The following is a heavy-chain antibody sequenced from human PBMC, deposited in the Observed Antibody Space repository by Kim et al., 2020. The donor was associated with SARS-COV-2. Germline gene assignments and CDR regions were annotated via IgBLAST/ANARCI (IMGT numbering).Heavy chain of an antibody. CDR2: VSYTGST. V-gene: IGHV4-61*01. Sequence: SETLSLTCTVSGGSVSSCHYWSRNPQPPGKPLAWIGYVSYTGSTKYNPSLKSLVCISLDTSKNQLSPTLNSVSAADPAVYYCVPDWGRAAAGWGRGSLV. D-gene: IGHD6-13*01. CDR1: GGSVSSCHY. CDR3: VPDWGRAAAG. J-gene: IGHJ4*02.